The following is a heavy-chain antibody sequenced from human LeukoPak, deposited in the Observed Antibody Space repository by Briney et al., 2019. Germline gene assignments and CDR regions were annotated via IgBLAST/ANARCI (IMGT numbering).Heavy chain of an antibody. CDR2: ILHNGST. CDR3: ARVGSSPQIDY. V-gene: IGHV4-34*12. D-gene: IGHD6-13*01. J-gene: IGHJ4*02. Sequence: SETLSLTCAVYGGSFSDYCWSWIRQTPGKGLEWVGEILHNGSTDYNPSLKSRATISVDTSKNQFSLKLSSVTAADTAVYYCARVGSSPQIDYWGQGTLVAVSS. CDR1: GGSFSDYC.